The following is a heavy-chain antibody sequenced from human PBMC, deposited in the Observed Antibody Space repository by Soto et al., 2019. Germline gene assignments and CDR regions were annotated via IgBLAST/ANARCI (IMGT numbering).Heavy chain of an antibody. CDR2: MNPNTGNS. J-gene: IGHJ4*02. Sequence: ASVKVSCKASGGTFSSYAISWVRQATGQGLEWMGWMNPNTGNSGYAQKFQGRVTMTSDTSINTVHMELSSLRSEDTAVYYCARRAETNGWNGFGADKYYFDFWGQGTLVTVSS. D-gene: IGHD1-1*01. CDR1: GGTFSSYA. CDR3: ARRAETNGWNGFGADKYYFDF. V-gene: IGHV1-8*02.